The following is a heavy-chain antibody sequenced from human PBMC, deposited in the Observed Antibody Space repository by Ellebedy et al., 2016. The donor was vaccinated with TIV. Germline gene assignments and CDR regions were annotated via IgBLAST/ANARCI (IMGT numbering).Heavy chain of an antibody. V-gene: IGHV3-33*08. D-gene: IGHD2-21*02. J-gene: IGHJ4*02. CDR3: AREFDDYFFDY. CDR1: GFTVSTNY. CDR2: LWFDGDNR. Sequence: GGSLRLSCAASGFTVSTNYMTWVRQAPGKGLEWVAGLWFDGDNRYYADSVKGRFTISRDNSKNTLYLQLNSLRPEDTAVYYCAREFDDYFFDYWGQGTLVTVSS.